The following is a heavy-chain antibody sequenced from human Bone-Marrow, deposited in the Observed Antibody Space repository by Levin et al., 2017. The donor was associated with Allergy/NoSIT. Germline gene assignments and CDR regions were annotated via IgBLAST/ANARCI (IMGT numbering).Heavy chain of an antibody. CDR3: SGLVGTTTLLDY. J-gene: IGHJ4*02. CDR2: MRSTTYGGTT. V-gene: IGHV3-49*03. Sequence: PGGSLRLSCAGSGFSFAEYTMIWFRQGPGKGLEWVGFMRSTTYGGTTEFAASVKSRFTISRDDSNSIAYLQMKSLKSEDTAVYYCSGLVGTTTLLDYWGRGTLVTVSS. D-gene: IGHD1-26*01. CDR1: GFSFAEYT.